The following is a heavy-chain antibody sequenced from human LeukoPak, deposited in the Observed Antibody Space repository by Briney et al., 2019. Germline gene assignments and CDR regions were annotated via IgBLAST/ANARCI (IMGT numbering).Heavy chain of an antibody. CDR3: ARGGVLAADY. D-gene: IGHD2-15*01. Sequence: PGGSLRLSCVASGFTFSSYWMHWVRQAPGKGLVWVSRINSDGSSTSYADSVKGRFTISRDNAKNTLYLQMNGLRAGDTAVYYCARGGVLAADYWGQGTLVTVSS. CDR2: INSDGSST. V-gene: IGHV3-74*01. J-gene: IGHJ4*02. CDR1: GFTFSSYW.